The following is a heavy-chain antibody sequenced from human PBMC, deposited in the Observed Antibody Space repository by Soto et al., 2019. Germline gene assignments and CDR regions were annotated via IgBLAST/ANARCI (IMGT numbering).Heavy chain of an antibody. CDR3: ARLGTPDYIMRGHFDS. J-gene: IGHJ4*02. D-gene: IGHD4-4*01. Sequence: VKVSCKASGVTFSSYAISWVRQAPGQGLEWMGGIIPIFGTANYAQKFQGRVTITADESTSTAYMELSSLRSEDTAVYYCARLGTPDYIMRGHFDSWGQGTLVTVSS. V-gene: IGHV1-69*13. CDR1: GVTFSSYA. CDR2: IIPIFGTA.